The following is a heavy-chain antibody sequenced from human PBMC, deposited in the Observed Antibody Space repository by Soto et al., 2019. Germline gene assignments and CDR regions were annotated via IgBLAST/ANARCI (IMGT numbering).Heavy chain of an antibody. Sequence: GGSLRLSCAASGFPFSSYGMHWVRQAPGKGLEWVAVISYDGSNKYYADSVKGRFTISRDNSKNTLYLQMNSLRAEDTAVYYCAKDSSTRSSSAGDYWGQGTLVTVSS. CDR3: AKDSSTRSSSAGDY. CDR1: GFPFSSYG. CDR2: ISYDGSNK. D-gene: IGHD6-6*01. J-gene: IGHJ4*02. V-gene: IGHV3-30*18.